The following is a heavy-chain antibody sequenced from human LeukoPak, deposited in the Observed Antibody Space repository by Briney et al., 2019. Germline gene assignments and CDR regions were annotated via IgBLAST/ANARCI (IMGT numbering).Heavy chain of an antibody. V-gene: IGHV4-34*01. CDR3: AKHRGAAGWRSFDI. CDR1: GGSFSGYY. J-gene: IGHJ3*02. Sequence: SETLSLTCGVSGGSFSGYYWSWIRQPPGKGLEWIGEINDSGSTKYNPSLKSRVTISIDTSKNQSSLKLNSVTAADTAVYYCAKHRGAAGWRSFDIWGQGTMVTVSS. D-gene: IGHD6-13*01. CDR2: INDSGST.